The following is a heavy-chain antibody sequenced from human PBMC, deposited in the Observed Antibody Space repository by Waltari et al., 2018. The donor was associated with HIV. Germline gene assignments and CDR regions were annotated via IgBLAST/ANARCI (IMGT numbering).Heavy chain of an antibody. J-gene: IGHJ6*02. CDR3: AGGPVYFDVGSAALVRGDYAYYYGMDV. Sequence: QERLDQWGAGLLKPSETLSLTCAVYGGSFTAYYWTWVRQVPGRRLECLGEINDKWTSGTNPAPKRAITLSLDKSQITIARKLTPVIASGTVIDYCAGGPVYFDVGSAALVRGDYAYYYGMDVWGQGTTVIVSS. CDR1: GGSFTAYY. D-gene: IGHD3-22*01. V-gene: IGHV4-34*01. CDR2: INDKWTS.